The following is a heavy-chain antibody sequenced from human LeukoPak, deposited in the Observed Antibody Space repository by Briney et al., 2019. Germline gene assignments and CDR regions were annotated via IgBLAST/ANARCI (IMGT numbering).Heavy chain of an antibody. J-gene: IGHJ4*02. Sequence: PGGSLRLSCAASGFTFSSYSMNWVRQAPGKGLEWVSSISSSSSYIYYADSVKGRFTISRDNAKNSLYLQMNSLRAEDTAVYYCARDRLSNWYSRYLDYWGQGTLVTVSS. V-gene: IGHV3-21*01. CDR2: ISSSSSYI. CDR1: GFTFSSYS. D-gene: IGHD6-13*01. CDR3: ARDRLSNWYSRYLDY.